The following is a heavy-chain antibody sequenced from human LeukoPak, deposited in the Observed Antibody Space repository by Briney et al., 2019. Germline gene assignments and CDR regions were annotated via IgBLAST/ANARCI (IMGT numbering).Heavy chain of an antibody. CDR3: ARGSSSWYQWVENYYYGMDV. CDR2: IYYSGST. J-gene: IGHJ6*02. V-gene: IGHV4-59*01. D-gene: IGHD6-13*01. CDR1: GGSISSYY. Sequence: SETLSLTCTVSGGSISSYYWSWIRQPPGKGLEWIGYIYYSGSTNYNASLKSRVTISVDTSKNQFSLKLSSVTAADTAVYYCARGSSSWYQWVENYYYGMDVWGQGTTVTVSS.